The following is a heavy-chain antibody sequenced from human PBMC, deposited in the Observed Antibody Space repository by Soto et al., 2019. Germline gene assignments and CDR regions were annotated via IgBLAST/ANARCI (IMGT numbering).Heavy chain of an antibody. V-gene: IGHV3-48*03. CDR2: ISNSGNTI. CDR3: ARDIDNRDYYYGLDV. D-gene: IGHD1-20*01. Sequence: PGGSLRLSCVASGFVFKNYEMNWVRQAPGKGLEWISYISNSGNTIYVADSMRGRFTISRDNAKNSLFLQMNSLRADDTAVDYCARDIDNRDYYYGLDVCVQGSTVAVSS. CDR1: GFVFKNYE. J-gene: IGHJ6*01.